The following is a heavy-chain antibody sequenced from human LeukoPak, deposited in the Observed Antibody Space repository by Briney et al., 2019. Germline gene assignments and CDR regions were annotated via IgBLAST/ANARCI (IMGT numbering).Heavy chain of an antibody. Sequence: GGSLRLSCAASGFTFSSYSMNWVRQAPGKGREWVSSISSSSSYIYYADSVKGRFTISRDNAKNSLYLQMNSLRAEDTAVYYCARDSCPTCFDYWGQGTLVTVSS. CDR1: GFTFSSYS. CDR3: ARDSCPTCFDY. CDR2: ISSSSSYI. J-gene: IGHJ4*02. D-gene: IGHD2-15*01. V-gene: IGHV3-21*01.